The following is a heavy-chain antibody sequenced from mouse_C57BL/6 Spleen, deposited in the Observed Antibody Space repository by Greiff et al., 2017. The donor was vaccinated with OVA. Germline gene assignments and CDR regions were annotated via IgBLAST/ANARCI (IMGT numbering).Heavy chain of an antibody. CDR1: GFSINSDCY. CDR3: ARAPPATYAMDY. V-gene: IGHV3-3*01. J-gene: IGHJ4*01. CDR2: TFYSGIT. Sequence: EVQLVESGPSLVRPSQTLSLTCTVTGFSINSDCYWIWIRQFPGNKLEYIGYTFYSGITYYNPSLESRTYITRDTSKNQFSLKLSSVTTEDTATYYCARAPPATYAMDYWGQGTSVTVSS. D-gene: IGHD6-1*01.